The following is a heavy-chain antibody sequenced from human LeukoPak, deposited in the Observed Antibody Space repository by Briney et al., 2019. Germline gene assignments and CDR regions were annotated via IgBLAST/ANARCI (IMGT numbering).Heavy chain of an antibody. CDR1: GFSFSSCA. CDR2: ISSSGNTI. V-gene: IGHV3-48*04. CDR3: ARRRDFDY. D-gene: IGHD6-6*01. Sequence: GGSLRLSCAASGFSFSSCAMSWVRQAPGKGLEWVSYISSSGNTIYYADSVKGRFTISRDNAKNSLFLQMNSLRAEDTAVYYCARRRDFDYWGQGTLVAVSS. J-gene: IGHJ4*02.